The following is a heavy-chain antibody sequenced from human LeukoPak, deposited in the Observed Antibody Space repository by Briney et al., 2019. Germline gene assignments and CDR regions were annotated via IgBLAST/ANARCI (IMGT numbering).Heavy chain of an antibody. CDR3: ARGGRPPEALGDTFDM. V-gene: IGHV3-74*01. J-gene: IGHJ3*02. Sequence: GGSLRLSCAASGFTFSSYAMSWVRQAPGKGLVWVSRIYSDGTSPTYADSVKGRFTLSRDNAKNTLYLQMNSLRAEDTAVYYCARGGRPPEALGDTFDMWGQGTMVTVSS. D-gene: IGHD1-26*01. CDR1: GFTFSSYA. CDR2: IYSDGTSP.